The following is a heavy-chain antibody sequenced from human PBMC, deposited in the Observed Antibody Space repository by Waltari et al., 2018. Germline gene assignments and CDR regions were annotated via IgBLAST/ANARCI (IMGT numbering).Heavy chain of an antibody. CDR3: TRDRAGIGARPCYPDL. CDR2: IHDSGST. V-gene: IGHV4-59*01. D-gene: IGHD6-6*01. CDR1: GGSMSSYY. J-gene: IGHJ2*01. Sequence: QVQLQESGPGLGKPSETLSLTCIVSGGSMSSYYWSWIRQPPGKGLEWIGYIHDSGSTNYNPSLKSRVTISVDTSQNQFSLKLSSVTAADTAVYYCTRDRAGIGARPCYPDLWGRGTLVIVSS.